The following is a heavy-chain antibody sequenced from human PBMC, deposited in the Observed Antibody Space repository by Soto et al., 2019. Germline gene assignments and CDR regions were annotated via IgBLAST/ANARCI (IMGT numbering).Heavy chain of an antibody. CDR3: ARDQQLEWLLYGDKRYYFDY. CDR2: ISRSSSYI. V-gene: IGHV3-21*01. J-gene: IGHJ4*02. CDR1: GFTFSSYS. Sequence: EVQLVESGGGLVKPGVSLRLSCAASGFTFSSYSMNWVRQAPGKGLEWVSSISRSSSYIYYADSVKGRFTISRDNAKNSLYLQMNSLRAEDTAVYYCARDQQLEWLLYGDKRYYFDYWGQGTLVTVSS. D-gene: IGHD3-3*01.